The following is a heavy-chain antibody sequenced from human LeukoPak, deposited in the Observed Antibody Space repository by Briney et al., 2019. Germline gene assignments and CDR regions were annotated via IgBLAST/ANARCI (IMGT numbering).Heavy chain of an antibody. CDR1: GYTFTGYY. CDR2: INPNSGGT. V-gene: IGHV1-2*02. CDR3: ARAYYGSGSVYYYGMDV. J-gene: IGHJ6*02. Sequence: ASVKVSCKASGYTFTGYYMHWVRQAPGQGLEWMGWINPNSGGTNYAQKFQGRVTMTRDTSISTAYMELSRLRSDDTAVYYCARAYYGSGSVYYYGMDVWGQGTTVTASS. D-gene: IGHD3-10*01.